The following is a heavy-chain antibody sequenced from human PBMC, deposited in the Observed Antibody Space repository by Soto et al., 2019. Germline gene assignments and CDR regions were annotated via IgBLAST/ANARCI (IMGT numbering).Heavy chain of an antibody. Sequence: PSETLSLTCAVYGGSFSGYYWSWIRQPPGKGLEWIGEINHSGSTNYNPSLKSRVTISVDTSKNQFSLKLSSVTAADTAVYYCARGHLYYGSGSCFGWFDPWGQGTLVTVSS. CDR2: INHSGST. V-gene: IGHV4-34*01. J-gene: IGHJ5*02. D-gene: IGHD3-10*01. CDR3: ARGHLYYGSGSCFGWFDP. CDR1: GGSFSGYY.